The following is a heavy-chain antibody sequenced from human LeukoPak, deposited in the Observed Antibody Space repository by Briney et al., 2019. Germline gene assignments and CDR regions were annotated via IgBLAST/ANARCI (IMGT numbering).Heavy chain of an antibody. CDR2: INPNSGGT. CDR1: GYTFTGYY. CDR3: ATPTLPSDSSGYYPIDAFDI. Sequence: GASVKVSCKASGYTFTGYYMHWVRQAPGQGLEWMGWINPNSGGTNYAQKFQGRVTMTRDTSISTAYMELSRLRSDDTAVYYCATPTLPSDSSGYYPIDAFDIWGQGTMVTVSS. D-gene: IGHD3-22*01. J-gene: IGHJ3*02. V-gene: IGHV1-2*02.